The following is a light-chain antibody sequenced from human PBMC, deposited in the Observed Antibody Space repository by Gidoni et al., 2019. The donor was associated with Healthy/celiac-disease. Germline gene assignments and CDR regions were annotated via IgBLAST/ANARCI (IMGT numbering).Light chain of an antibody. CDR2: SNN. CDR3: AAWDDSLNGLWV. V-gene: IGLV1-44*01. Sequence: QSVLPQPPSASGTPGQRVTISCSGSSSNIGSNTVNWYQKLPGTAPKLLIYSNNQRPSGVPDRFSGSKSGTSASLAISGLQSADEADYYCAAWDDSLNGLWVFGGGTMLTVL. J-gene: IGLJ3*02. CDR1: SSNIGSNT.